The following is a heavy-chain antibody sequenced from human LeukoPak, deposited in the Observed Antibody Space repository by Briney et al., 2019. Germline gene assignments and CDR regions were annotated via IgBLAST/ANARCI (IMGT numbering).Heavy chain of an antibody. CDR3: ARDRLAAAGNWFDP. Sequence: ASVKVSCKASGYTFTGSYMHWVRQAPGQGLEWMGWINPNSGGTNYAQKFQGRVTMTRDTSISTAYMELSRLRSDDTAVYYCARDRLAAAGNWFDPWGQGTLVTVSS. CDR2: INPNSGGT. V-gene: IGHV1-2*02. CDR1: GYTFTGSY. J-gene: IGHJ5*02. D-gene: IGHD6-13*01.